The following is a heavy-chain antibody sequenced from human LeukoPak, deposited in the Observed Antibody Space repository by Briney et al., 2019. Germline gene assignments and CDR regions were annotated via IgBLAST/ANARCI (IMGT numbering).Heavy chain of an antibody. D-gene: IGHD1-26*01. J-gene: IGHJ3*02. CDR1: GGSISSYY. V-gene: IGHV4-59*08. CDR2: IYYSGST. CDR3: ARSDSGSYSDAFDI. Sequence: SETLSLTCTVSGGSISSYYWSWIRQPPGKGLEWIGYIYYSGSTNYNPSLKSRVTISVDTSKNQFSLKLSSVTAADTAVYYCARSDSGSYSDAFDIWGQGTMVTVSS.